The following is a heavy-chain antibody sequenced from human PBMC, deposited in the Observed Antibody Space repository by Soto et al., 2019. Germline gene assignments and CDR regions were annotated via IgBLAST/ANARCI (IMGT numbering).Heavy chain of an antibody. D-gene: IGHD6-19*01. Sequence: ASVKVSCKASGYTFTSYGISWVRQAPGQGLEWMGWISAYNGNTNYAQKLQGRVTMTTDTSTSTAYMELRSLRSDDTAVYYCAGAHSQWLVSPDLDYWGQGTLVTVSS. CDR2: ISAYNGNT. V-gene: IGHV1-18*01. CDR1: GYTFTSYG. CDR3: AGAHSQWLVSPDLDY. J-gene: IGHJ4*02.